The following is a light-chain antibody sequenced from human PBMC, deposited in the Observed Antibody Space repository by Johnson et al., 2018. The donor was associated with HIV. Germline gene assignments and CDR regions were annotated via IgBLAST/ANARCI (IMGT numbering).Light chain of an antibody. CDR3: GTWDSSLSAVP. J-gene: IGLJ1*01. Sequence: QSVLTQPPSVSAAPGQKVTISCSGSSSNIGNNYVSWYQQLPGTAPKLLIYDNNKRPSGIPDRFSGSKSGTSATLGITGLQTGDKADYYCGTWDSSLSAVPFGTWTKVTVL. CDR2: DNN. CDR1: SSNIGNNY. V-gene: IGLV1-51*01.